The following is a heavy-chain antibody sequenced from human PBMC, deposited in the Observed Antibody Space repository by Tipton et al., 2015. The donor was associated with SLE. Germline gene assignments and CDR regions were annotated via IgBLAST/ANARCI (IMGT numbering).Heavy chain of an antibody. J-gene: IGHJ4*02. Sequence: TLSLTCTVSGYSISSGYYWGWIRQPPGKGLEWIGSIYHSGSTYYNPSLKSRVTISVDTSKNQFSLKLSSVTAADTAVYYCASGSYYDYWGQGTLVTVSS. D-gene: IGHD1-26*01. V-gene: IGHV4-38-2*02. CDR1: GYSISSGYY. CDR2: IYHSGST. CDR3: ASGSYYDY.